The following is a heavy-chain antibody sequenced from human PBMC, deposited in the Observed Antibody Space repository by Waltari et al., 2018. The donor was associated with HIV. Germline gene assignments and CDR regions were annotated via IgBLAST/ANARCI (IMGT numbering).Heavy chain of an antibody. CDR2: INPSGERT. CDR3: ARGFSGFDY. Sequence: QVQLVQSGAEVKKPGASVKVSCKPSGYTFTRYYMHWVRQAPGQGLEWMGVINPSGERTVYAQKFQGRVTMTRDASTSTVYMVLSTLGSEDTAVYYCARGFSGFDYWGQGTLITVSS. CDR1: GYTFTRYY. V-gene: IGHV1-46*01. J-gene: IGHJ4*02.